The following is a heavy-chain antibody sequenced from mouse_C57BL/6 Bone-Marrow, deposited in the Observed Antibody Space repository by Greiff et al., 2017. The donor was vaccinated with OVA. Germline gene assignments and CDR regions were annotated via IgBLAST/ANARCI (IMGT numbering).Heavy chain of an antibody. CDR3: ARITTVVADY. CDR1: GYTFTSYW. Sequence: VQRVESGAELVKPGASVKMSCKASGYTFTSYWITWVKQRPGQGLEWIGDIYPGSGSTNYNEKFKSKATLTVDTSSSTAYMQLSSLTSEDSAVYYCARITTVVADYWGQGTTLTVSS. J-gene: IGHJ2*01. V-gene: IGHV1-55*01. D-gene: IGHD1-1*01. CDR2: IYPGSGST.